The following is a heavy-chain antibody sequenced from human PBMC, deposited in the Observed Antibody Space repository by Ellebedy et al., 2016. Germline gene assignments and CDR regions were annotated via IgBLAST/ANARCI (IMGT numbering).Heavy chain of an antibody. D-gene: IGHD3-22*01. V-gene: IGHV1-24*01. CDR1: GYTLTELS. J-gene: IGHJ4*02. Sequence: ASVKVSCKVSGYTLTELSMHWVRQAPGKGLEWMGGFDPEDGETIYAQKLQGRVTMTTDTSTSTVYMELRSLRSDDTAVYYCAREDSSGYYYFDYWGQGTLVTVSS. CDR3: AREDSSGYYYFDY. CDR2: FDPEDGET.